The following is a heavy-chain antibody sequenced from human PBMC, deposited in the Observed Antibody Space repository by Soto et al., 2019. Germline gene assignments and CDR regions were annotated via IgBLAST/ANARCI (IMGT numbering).Heavy chain of an antibody. CDR2: TYYSGST. Sequence: SETLSLTCTVSGGSISSYYWSWIRQPPGKGLEGIGYTYYSGSTNYNPSLKSRVTISVDTSKNQFSLKLSSVTAADTAVYYCASTASSSWFDYWGQGTLVTVSS. D-gene: IGHD6-13*01. J-gene: IGHJ4*02. V-gene: IGHV4-59*08. CDR1: GGSISSYY. CDR3: ASTASSSWFDY.